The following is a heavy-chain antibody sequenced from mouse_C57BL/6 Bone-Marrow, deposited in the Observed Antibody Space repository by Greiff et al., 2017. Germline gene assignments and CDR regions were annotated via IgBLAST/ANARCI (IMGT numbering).Heavy chain of an antibody. J-gene: IGHJ2*01. CDR2: IYPSDSET. Sequence: QVQLQQPGAELVRPGASVKLSCKASGYTFTSYWMDWVKQRPGQGLEWIGNIYPSDSETHYNQKFKDKATLTVDKSSSTAYMQLSSLKSEDSAVYYCARTPYSYGSSLGYWGQGTTLTVSS. D-gene: IGHD1-1*01. V-gene: IGHV1-61*01. CDR3: ARTPYSYGSSLGY. CDR1: GYTFTSYW.